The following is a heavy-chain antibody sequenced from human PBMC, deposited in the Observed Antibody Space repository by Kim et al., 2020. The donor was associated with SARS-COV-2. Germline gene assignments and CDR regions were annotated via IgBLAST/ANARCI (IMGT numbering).Heavy chain of an antibody. J-gene: IGHJ4*02. CDR1: GFTFTRYS. D-gene: IGHD6-19*01. V-gene: IGHV3-21*06. CDR3: ARASMAVVAGEHDY. CDR2: IRSDSSDT. Sequence: GGSLRLSCAASGFTFTRYSMNWVRQAPGKGLEWVSSIRSDSSDTYYADSVKGRFTISRDNAKNFLYLQMNGLRAEDTAVYYCARASMAVVAGEHDYWGQGTLVTVS.